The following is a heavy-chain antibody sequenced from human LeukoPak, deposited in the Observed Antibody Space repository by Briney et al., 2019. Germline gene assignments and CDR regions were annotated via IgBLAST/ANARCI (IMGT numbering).Heavy chain of an antibody. D-gene: IGHD3-10*01. CDR3: ARTPPRGDYSGSDSYYNR. Sequence: GGSLRLSCTASGFAFDEHGMSWVRQVPGKGLEWVSGINWSGGSTGYADPLRGRFTISRDNAKNSLYLQMDSLRAEDTALYYCARTPPRGDYSGSDSYYNRWGQGTLVTVSS. CDR1: GFAFDEHG. V-gene: IGHV3-20*04. J-gene: IGHJ1*01. CDR2: INWSGGST.